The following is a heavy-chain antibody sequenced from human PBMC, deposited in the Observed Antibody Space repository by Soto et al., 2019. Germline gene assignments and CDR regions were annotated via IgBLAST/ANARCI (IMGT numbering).Heavy chain of an antibody. Sequence: PGESLKISCKGSGYSFTSYWISWVSKMPGKGLEWMGRIDPSDSYTNYSPSFQGHVTISADKSISTAYLQWSSLKASDTAMYYCARHRYYYDSSGYPGAFDIWGQGTMVTVSS. CDR1: GYSFTSYW. J-gene: IGHJ3*02. CDR2: IDPSDSYT. CDR3: ARHRYYYDSSGYPGAFDI. D-gene: IGHD3-22*01. V-gene: IGHV5-10-1*01.